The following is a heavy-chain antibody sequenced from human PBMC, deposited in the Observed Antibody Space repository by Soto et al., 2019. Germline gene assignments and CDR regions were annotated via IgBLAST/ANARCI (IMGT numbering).Heavy chain of an antibody. V-gene: IGHV1-69*02. CDR3: ATTAYCGGDCYSNFDY. CDR1: GGTFSSYT. Sequence: QVQLVQSGAEVKKPGSSVKVSCKASGGTFSSYTISWVRQAPGQGLEWMGRIIPILGIANYAQKFQGRVTITADKSTSTAYMELSSLRSEDTAVYYCATTAYCGGDCYSNFDYWGQGTLVTVSS. D-gene: IGHD2-21*02. CDR2: IIPILGIA. J-gene: IGHJ4*02.